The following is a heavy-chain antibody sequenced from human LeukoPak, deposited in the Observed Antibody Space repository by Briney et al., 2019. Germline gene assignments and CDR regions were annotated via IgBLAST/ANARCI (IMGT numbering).Heavy chain of an antibody. V-gene: IGHV3-30*18. J-gene: IGHJ4*02. Sequence: PGGSLRLSCAASGFTISSYGMHWVRQAPGKGLEWVAVISYDGSNKYYADSVKGRFTISRDNSKNTLYLQMNSLRAEDTAVYYCANSGSYSTHFDYWGQGTLVTVSS. CDR1: GFTISSYG. CDR3: ANSGSYSTHFDY. CDR2: ISYDGSNK. D-gene: IGHD1-26*01.